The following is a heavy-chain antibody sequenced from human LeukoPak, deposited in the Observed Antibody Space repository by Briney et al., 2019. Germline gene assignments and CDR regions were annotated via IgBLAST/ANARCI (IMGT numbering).Heavy chain of an antibody. D-gene: IGHD6-19*01. Sequence: KSSETLSLTCTVSGGSTSSFYWNWIQQPPGKGLEWIGYISYSGSTNYNPSLKGRVTISVDTSKNQFSLKLSSVTAADTAVYYCARHLYSGWHFDYWGQGTLVTVSS. CDR3: ARHLYSGWHFDY. CDR2: ISYSGST. CDR1: GGSTSSFY. V-gene: IGHV4-59*08. J-gene: IGHJ4*02.